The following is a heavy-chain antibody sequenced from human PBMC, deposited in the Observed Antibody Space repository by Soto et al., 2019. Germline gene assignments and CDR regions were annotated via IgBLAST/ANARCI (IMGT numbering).Heavy chain of an antibody. CDR2: IRSKAKNFAT. D-gene: IGHD4-4*01. CDR3: SSHGDSNEDVFDY. J-gene: IGHJ4*02. V-gene: IGHV3-73*02. Sequence: EVQLVESGGGLVQPGGSLKLSCAVSGFTFSGSAIHWVRQASGKGLEWVGRIRSKAKNFATGYAASVNGRFTISRDDSKSTAYLQMSSLKTEDTAVYFCSSHGDSNEDVFDYWGQGTLVTVTS. CDR1: GFTFSGSA.